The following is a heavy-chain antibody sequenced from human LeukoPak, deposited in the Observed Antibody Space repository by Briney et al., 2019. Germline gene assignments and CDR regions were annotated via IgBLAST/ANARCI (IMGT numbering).Heavy chain of an antibody. V-gene: IGHV1-69*05. CDR1: GGTFSSYA. Sequence: EASVTVSCKASGGTFSSYAISWVRQAPGQGLEWMGGIIPMFGTANYAQKFQGRVTITTDESTNTAHMELSSLRSEDTAVYYCAHATQRLPTIMIDAFDIWGQGTRVTVSS. CDR2: IIPMFGTA. CDR3: AHATQRLPTIMIDAFDI. J-gene: IGHJ3*02. D-gene: IGHD5-24*01.